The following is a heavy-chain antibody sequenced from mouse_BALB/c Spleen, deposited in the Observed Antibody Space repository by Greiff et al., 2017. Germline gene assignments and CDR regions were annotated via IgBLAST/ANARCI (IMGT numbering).Heavy chain of an antibody. CDR1: GYTFTSYW. CDR2: IYPSDSYT. J-gene: IGHJ3*01. V-gene: IGHV1-69*02. D-gene: IGHD2-4*01. Sequence: QVQLQQPGAELVRPGASVKLSCKASGYTFTSYWINWVKQRPGQGLEWIGNIYPSDSYTNYNQKFKDKATLTVDKSSSTAYMQLSSPTSEDSAVYYCTRLDDYEAYWGQGTLVTVSA. CDR3: TRLDDYEAY.